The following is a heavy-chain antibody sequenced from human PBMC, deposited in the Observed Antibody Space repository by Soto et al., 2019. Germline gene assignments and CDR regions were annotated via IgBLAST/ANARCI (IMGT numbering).Heavy chain of an antibody. CDR2: IVPILGIA. CDR3: AKWGDCYNSGFDY. Sequence: QVQLVQSGAEVKKPGSSVKVSCKASGGTFSSYTISWVRQAPGQGLEWMGRIVPILGIANYAQKFQGRVTITADKSTSTAYMELSSLRSEDTAVYYCAKWGDCYNSGFDYWGQGTLVTVSS. J-gene: IGHJ4*02. V-gene: IGHV1-69*02. CDR1: GGTFSSYT. D-gene: IGHD2-21*01.